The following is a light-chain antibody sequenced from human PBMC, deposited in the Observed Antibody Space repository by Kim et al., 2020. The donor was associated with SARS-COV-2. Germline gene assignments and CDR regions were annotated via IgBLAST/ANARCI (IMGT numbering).Light chain of an antibody. V-gene: IGLV3-19*01. CDR3: NSRDSTTDDLV. Sequence: ALGQTDRITCQGESLRNYYASWYQQKPGQAPVVVIYGKNNRPSGIPDRFSGSNSGNTASLTITGAQAEDEADYYCNSRDSTTDDLVFGGGTQLTVL. CDR1: SLRNYY. J-gene: IGLJ2*01. CDR2: GKN.